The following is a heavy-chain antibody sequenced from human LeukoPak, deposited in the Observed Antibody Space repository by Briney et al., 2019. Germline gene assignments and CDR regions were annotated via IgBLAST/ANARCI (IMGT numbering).Heavy chain of an antibody. CDR3: ASAKALPYYGMDV. D-gene: IGHD2-21*02. CDR1: GGSFGGYY. J-gene: IGHJ6*02. V-gene: IGHV4-59*10. CDR2: IYTSGST. Sequence: PSETLSLTCAVYGGSFGGYYWSWIRQPAGKGLEWIGRIYTSGSTNYNPSLKSRVTISVDTSKNQFSLKLSSVTAADTAVYYCASAKALPYYGMDVWGQGTTVTVSS.